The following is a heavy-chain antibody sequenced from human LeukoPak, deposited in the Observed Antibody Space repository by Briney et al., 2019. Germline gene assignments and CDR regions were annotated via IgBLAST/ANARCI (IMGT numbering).Heavy chain of an antibody. D-gene: IGHD6-6*01. CDR1: GFIFNNYI. Sequence: PGGSLRLSCAVSGFIFNNYIMNWVRQAPWKGLEWVSSITGSGSFVYYADSAKGRFTISRDNAKNSLFLQMNSLRAEDTAVYYCARDSSGPWFDPWGQGTLVTVSS. V-gene: IGHV3-21*01. J-gene: IGHJ5*02. CDR3: ARDSSGPWFDP. CDR2: ITGSGSFV.